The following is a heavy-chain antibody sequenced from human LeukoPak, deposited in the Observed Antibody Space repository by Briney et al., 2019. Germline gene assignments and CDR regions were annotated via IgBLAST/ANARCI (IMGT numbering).Heavy chain of an antibody. D-gene: IGHD1-14*01. CDR3: SRDGSLRSPPL. V-gene: IGHV3-11*01. J-gene: IGHJ4*02. Sequence: PGGSLRLSCAASGFTFSDYYMSWIRQAPGKGLEWVSYISSSSGSNKYYADSVRGRFTIYRDNAKNSLYLEMDSLRAEDTAVYYCSRDGSLRSPPLWGQGTLVTVSS. CDR1: GFTFSDYY. CDR2: ISSSSGSNK.